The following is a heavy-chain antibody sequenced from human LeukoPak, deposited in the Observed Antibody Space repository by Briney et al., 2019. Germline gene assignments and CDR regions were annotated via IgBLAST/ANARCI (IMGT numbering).Heavy chain of an antibody. CDR2: IYPADSDT. D-gene: IGHD3-9*01. J-gene: IGHJ4*02. CDR3: TRPVGRYFDY. Sequence: GESLKISCKTSGYSFSTNWIGWVRQMPGKGLEWMGVIYPADSDTRYSPSFQGQVTISADKSITTAYLQWGSLKASDTAMYYCTRPVGRYFDYWGQGTLVTVSS. V-gene: IGHV5-51*01. CDR1: GYSFSTNW.